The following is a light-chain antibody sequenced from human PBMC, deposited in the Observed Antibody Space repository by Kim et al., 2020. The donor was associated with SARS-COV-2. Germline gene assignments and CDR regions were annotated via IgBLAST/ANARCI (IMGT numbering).Light chain of an antibody. J-gene: IGLJ3*02. Sequence: GQRVTIACFGSSSNIESNTVNWYQQLPGTAPKLLIYSNNQRPSGVPDRFSGSKSGTSASLAISGLQSEDEADYYCAAWDDSLNGPVFGGGTQLTVL. CDR3: AAWDDSLNGPV. CDR2: SNN. CDR1: SSNIESNT. V-gene: IGLV1-44*01.